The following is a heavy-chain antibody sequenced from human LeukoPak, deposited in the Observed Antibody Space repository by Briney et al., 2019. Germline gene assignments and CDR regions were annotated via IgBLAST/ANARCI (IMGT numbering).Heavy chain of an antibody. CDR2: TSGSGDTS. J-gene: IGHJ4*02. CDR3: AKRSTVVAATDY. V-gene: IGHV3-23*01. D-gene: IGHD2-15*01. Sequence: GGSLRLSCAASGFTFSSYSMNWVRQAPGKGLEWVSTTSGSGDTSYYTYSVKGRFTVSRDNSKNTLYLQMNSLRAEDTAVYYCAKRSTVVAATDYWGQGTLVTVSS. CDR1: GFTFSSYS.